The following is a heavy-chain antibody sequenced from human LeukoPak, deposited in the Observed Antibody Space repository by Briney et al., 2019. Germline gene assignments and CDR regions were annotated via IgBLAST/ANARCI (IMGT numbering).Heavy chain of an antibody. D-gene: IGHD5-18*01. CDR1: GGSISSYY. CDR3: ARDRLDTAMVTPFDY. J-gene: IGHJ4*02. CDR2: IYTSGST. Sequence: SETLSLTCTVSGGSISSYYWSWIRQPAGKGLEWIGRIYTSGSTKYNPSLKSRVTMSVNTSKNQFSLKLSSVTAADTAVYYCARDRLDTAMVTPFDYWGQGTLVTVSS. V-gene: IGHV4-4*07.